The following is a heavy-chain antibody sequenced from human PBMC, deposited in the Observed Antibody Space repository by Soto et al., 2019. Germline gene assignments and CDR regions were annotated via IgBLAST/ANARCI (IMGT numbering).Heavy chain of an antibody. CDR2: INHSGST. V-gene: IGHV4-34*01. Sequence: PSETLSLTCAVYGGSFSGYYWSWIRQPPGKGLEWIGEINHSGSTNYNPPLKSRVTISVDTSKNQFSLKLSSVTAADTAVYYCARGLEVAAAGYGEYYYYGMDVWGQGTTVTVSS. CDR1: GGSFSGYY. D-gene: IGHD6-13*01. CDR3: ARGLEVAAAGYGEYYYYGMDV. J-gene: IGHJ6*02.